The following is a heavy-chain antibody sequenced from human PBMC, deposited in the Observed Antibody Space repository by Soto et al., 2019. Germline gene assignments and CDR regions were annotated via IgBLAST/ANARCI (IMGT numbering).Heavy chain of an antibody. V-gene: IGHV5-51*01. D-gene: IGHD6-6*01. J-gene: IGHJ4*02. CDR1: GYSFTDYW. Sequence: GESLKISCKASGYSFTDYWIGWVRQMPGKGLEWMGIIYPGDSDTKYSPSFQGQVTMSADKSISTAYLQWNSLKASDTAMYYGARDGLSSSSSFDYWGQGTLVTVSS. CDR2: IYPGDSDT. CDR3: ARDGLSSSSSFDY.